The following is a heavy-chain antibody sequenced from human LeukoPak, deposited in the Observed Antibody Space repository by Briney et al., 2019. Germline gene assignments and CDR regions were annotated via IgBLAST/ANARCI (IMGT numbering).Heavy chain of an antibody. CDR1: GDSISSYY. Sequence: PSETLSLTCTVSGDSISSYYWSWIRQPPGKGLEWIGYIYYSGSTKYNPSLKSRVTISLDTSKTQFSLNLSSVTAADTAVYYRARKSFHTSSYDYWGQGTLVTVSS. V-gene: IGHV4-59*01. CDR3: ARKSFHTSSYDY. D-gene: IGHD6-13*01. CDR2: IYYSGST. J-gene: IGHJ4*02.